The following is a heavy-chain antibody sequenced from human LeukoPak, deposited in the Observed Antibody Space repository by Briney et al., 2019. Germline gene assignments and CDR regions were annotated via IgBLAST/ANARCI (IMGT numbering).Heavy chain of an antibody. J-gene: IGHJ4*02. CDR1: GGSISSSSYY. CDR3: ATTYCSSTSCYVDY. D-gene: IGHD2-2*01. CDR2: IYYSGST. Sequence: SETLSLTCTVSGGSISSSSYYWGWIRQPPGKGLEWIGSIYYSGSTYYNPSLKSRVTISVDTSKNQFSLKLSSVTAADTAVYYCATTYCSSTSCYVDYWGQGTLVTVSS. V-gene: IGHV4-39*01.